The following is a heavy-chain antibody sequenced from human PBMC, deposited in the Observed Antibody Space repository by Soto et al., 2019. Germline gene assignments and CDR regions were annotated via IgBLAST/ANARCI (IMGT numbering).Heavy chain of an antibody. CDR3: ARVYCSGGSCYSIDY. J-gene: IGHJ4*02. CDR2: INPSGGST. CDR1: GYTFTSYY. D-gene: IGHD2-15*01. Sequence: QVQLVQSGAEVKKPGASVKVSCKASGYTFTSYYMHWVRQAPGQGLEWMGIINPSGGSTSYAQKLQGRVTRTRDKSTSTVFVELSSLRSEDTAVYYCARVYCSGGSCYSIDYWGQGTLVTVSS. V-gene: IGHV1-46*03.